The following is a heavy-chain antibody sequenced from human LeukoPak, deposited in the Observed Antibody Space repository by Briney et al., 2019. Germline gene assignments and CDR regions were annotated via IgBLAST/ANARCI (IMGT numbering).Heavy chain of an antibody. V-gene: IGHV4-34*01. CDR1: RGSLSGSY. J-gene: IGHJ3*02. CDR2: IHHSGST. Sequence: SETLSLTCAVNRGSLSGSYWNWIRQPPGKGLELIGEIHHSGSTNSNPSLKSRVTISVHTSKNQVSLKLSSVPAADPAVYYCARVEGGSFDIWGQGTMVTVSS. D-gene: IGHD3-16*01. CDR3: ARVEGGSFDI.